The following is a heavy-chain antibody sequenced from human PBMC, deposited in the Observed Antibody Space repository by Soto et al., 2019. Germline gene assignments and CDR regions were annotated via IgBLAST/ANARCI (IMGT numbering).Heavy chain of an antibody. CDR3: AKDLWGDGNTVY. Sequence: GSLRLSCEASVLYFNSYAMSWVRQAPGKGLEWVSHIGANGARQYYADSVKGRFIISRDNSKNTLFLQMNSLRVEDTAVYYCAKDLWGDGNTVYWGQGTLVTVSS. CDR2: IGANGARQ. V-gene: IGHV3-23*01. CDR1: VLYFNSYA. D-gene: IGHD3-16*01. J-gene: IGHJ4*02.